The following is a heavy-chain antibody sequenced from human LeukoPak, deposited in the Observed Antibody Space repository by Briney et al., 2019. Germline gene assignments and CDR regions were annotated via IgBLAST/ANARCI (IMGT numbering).Heavy chain of an antibody. CDR1: GFTFSSYG. D-gene: IGHD2-2*01. V-gene: IGHV3-33*01. Sequence: GGSLRLSCAASGFTFSSYGMHWVRQAPGKGLEWVAVIWYDGSNKYYADSVKGRFTISRDNSKNTLYLQMNSLRAEDTAVHYCARDQCSSTSCYFDYWGQGTLVTVSS. J-gene: IGHJ4*02. CDR3: ARDQCSSTSCYFDY. CDR2: IWYDGSNK.